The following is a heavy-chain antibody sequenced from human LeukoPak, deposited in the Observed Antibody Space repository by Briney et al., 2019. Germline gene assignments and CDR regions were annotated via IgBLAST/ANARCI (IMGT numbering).Heavy chain of an antibody. CDR2: ISSSSSYI. V-gene: IGHV3-21*01. J-gene: IGHJ4*02. CDR1: GFIFSSYA. CDR3: ARGMAAAGTVDY. Sequence: GGSLRLSCAASGFIFSSYAMSWVRQAPGKGLEWVSSISSSSSYIYYADSVKGRFTISRDNAKNSLYLQMNSLRAEDTAVYYCARGMAAAGTVDYWGQGTLVTVSS. D-gene: IGHD6-13*01.